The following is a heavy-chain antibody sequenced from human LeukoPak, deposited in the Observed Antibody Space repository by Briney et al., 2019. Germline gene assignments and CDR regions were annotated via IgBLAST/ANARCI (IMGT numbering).Heavy chain of an antibody. CDR1: GGSISSGSYY. CDR3: ARDREYYYGSGSYSFGNYYYYYMDV. Sequence: SETLSLTCTVSGGSISSGSYYWSWIRQPAGKGLEWIGRIYTSGSTNYNPSLKSRVTISVDTSKNQFSLKLSSVTAADTAVYYCARDREYYYGSGSYSFGNYYYYYMDVWGKGTTVTISS. D-gene: IGHD3-10*01. V-gene: IGHV4-61*02. J-gene: IGHJ6*03. CDR2: IYTSGST.